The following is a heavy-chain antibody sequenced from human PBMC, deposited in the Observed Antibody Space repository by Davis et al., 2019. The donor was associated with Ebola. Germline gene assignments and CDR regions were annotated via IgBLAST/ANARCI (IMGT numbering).Heavy chain of an antibody. V-gene: IGHV3-9*01. CDR2: ISWNSGSI. CDR1: GFTFDDYA. D-gene: IGHD3-10*01. Sequence: GGSLRLSCAASGFTFDDYAMHWVRQAPGKGLEWVSGISWNSGSIGYADSVKGRFTISRDNAKNSLYLQMNSLRAEDTALYYCARVGGTMVRGVIGYWGQGTLVTVSS. CDR3: ARVGGTMVRGVIGY. J-gene: IGHJ4*02.